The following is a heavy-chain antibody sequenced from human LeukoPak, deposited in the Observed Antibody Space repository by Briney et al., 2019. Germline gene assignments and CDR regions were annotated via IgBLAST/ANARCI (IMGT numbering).Heavy chain of an antibody. J-gene: IGHJ4*02. CDR1: GGSISSSNW. D-gene: IGHD5-18*01. V-gene: IGHV4-4*02. CDR2: IYHSGST. Sequence: SETLSLTCAVSGGSISSSNWWSWVRQPPGKGLEWIGEIYHSGSTNYNPSLKSRVTISVDTSKNQFSLKLSSVTAADTAVYYCASRPRGYSYGYVDYWGQGTLVTVSS. CDR3: ASRPRGYSYGYVDY.